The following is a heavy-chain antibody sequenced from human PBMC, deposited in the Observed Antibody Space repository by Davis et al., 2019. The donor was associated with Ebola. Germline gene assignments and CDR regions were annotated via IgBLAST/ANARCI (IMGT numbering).Heavy chain of an antibody. CDR3: ARDRDRNDVYYYYYGMDV. Sequence: GGSLRLSCAASGFTFSSYSMNWVRQAPGKGLEWVSSISSSSSYIYYADSVKGRFTISRDNAKNSLYLQMNSLRAEDTAVYYCARDRDRNDVYYYYYGMDVWGQGTTVTVSS. CDR2: ISSSSSYI. J-gene: IGHJ6*02. CDR1: GFTFSSYS. D-gene: IGHD1-1*01. V-gene: IGHV3-21*01.